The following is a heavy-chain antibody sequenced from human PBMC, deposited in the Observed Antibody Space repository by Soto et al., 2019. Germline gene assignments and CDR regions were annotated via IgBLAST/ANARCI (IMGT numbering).Heavy chain of an antibody. Sequence: GASVKVSCKASGYTFTSYDINWVRQATGQGLEWMGWMNPNSGNTGYAQKFQGRVTMTRNTSISTAYMELSSLRSEDTAVYYCARGHLYCSSTSCYDDYYYYYMDVWGKGTTVTVSS. CDR1: GYTFTSYD. D-gene: IGHD2-2*01. V-gene: IGHV1-8*01. CDR3: ARGHLYCSSTSCYDDYYYYYMDV. CDR2: MNPNSGNT. J-gene: IGHJ6*03.